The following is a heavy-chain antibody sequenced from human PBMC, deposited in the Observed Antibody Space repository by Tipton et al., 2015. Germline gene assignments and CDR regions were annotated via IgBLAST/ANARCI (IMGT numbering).Heavy chain of an antibody. D-gene: IGHD4/OR15-4a*01. CDR3: ARALIGNANYNCFDF. CDR2: IYFTGST. Sequence: LRLSCTVSGGSISTGGYYWSWIRQYPGKDLEWIGYIYFTGSTYYNPSLRSRLTISVDTSKNQFSLNVTSVTAADTAVYYCARALIGNANYNCFDFWGQGTLVAVSS. CDR1: GGSISTGGYY. V-gene: IGHV4-31*02. J-gene: IGHJ4*02.